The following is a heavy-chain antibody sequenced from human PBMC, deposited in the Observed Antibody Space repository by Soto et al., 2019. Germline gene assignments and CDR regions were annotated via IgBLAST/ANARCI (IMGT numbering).Heavy chain of an antibody. J-gene: IGHJ6*02. Sequence: GGSLRLSCAASGFTFSSYGMHWVRQAPGKGLEWVAVISYDGSNKYYADSVKGRFTISRDNAKNSLYLQMNSLRAEDTAVYYCARDLITMVRGVIIKGNYGMDVWGQGTTVTVS. D-gene: IGHD3-10*01. CDR2: ISYDGSNK. V-gene: IGHV3-30*03. CDR3: ARDLITMVRGVIIKGNYGMDV. CDR1: GFTFSSYG.